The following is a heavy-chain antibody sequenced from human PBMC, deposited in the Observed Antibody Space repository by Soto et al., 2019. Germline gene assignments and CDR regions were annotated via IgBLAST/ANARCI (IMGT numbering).Heavy chain of an antibody. CDR2: IYYSGDT. CDR1: GGSIRSSNYY. Sequence: PSETLSLTCTVSGGSIRSSNYYWAWVRQPPGKGLEWIANIYYSGDTYFHPSLRSRLTVSVDTSKNQFSLKLSSLTAADTAMHYCASLQVPGNFDYWGQGTLVTVSS. CDR3: ASLQVPGNFDY. D-gene: IGHD6-13*01. V-gene: IGHV4-39*01. J-gene: IGHJ4*02.